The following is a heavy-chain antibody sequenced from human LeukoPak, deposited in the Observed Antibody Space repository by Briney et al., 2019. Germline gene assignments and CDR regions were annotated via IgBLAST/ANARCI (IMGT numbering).Heavy chain of an antibody. D-gene: IGHD2-2*01. J-gene: IGHJ4*02. CDR1: GGSISSSSYY. CDR2: IYYSGST. CDR3: ARQRRYCSSTSCYG. Sequence: PSETLSLTCTVSGGSISSSSYYWGWIRQPPGKVLEWIGSIYYSGSTYYNPSLQSRVTISVDTSKNQFSLKLSSVTAPDTAVYYCARQRRYCSSTSCYGWGQGTLVTVSS. V-gene: IGHV4-39*01.